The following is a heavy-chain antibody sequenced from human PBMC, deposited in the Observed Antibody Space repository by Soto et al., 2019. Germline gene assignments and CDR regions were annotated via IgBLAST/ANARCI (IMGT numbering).Heavy chain of an antibody. J-gene: IGHJ6*02. D-gene: IGHD6-6*01. CDR1: GYTFTSYG. Sequence: ASVKVSCKASGYTFTSYGISWVRQAPGQGLEWMGWISAYNGNTNYAPKLQGRVTMTTDTSTSTAYMEQRSLRSDDTAVYYCARVSSSSYYYYGMDVWGQGTTVTVSS. V-gene: IGHV1-18*01. CDR3: ARVSSSSYYYYGMDV. CDR2: ISAYNGNT.